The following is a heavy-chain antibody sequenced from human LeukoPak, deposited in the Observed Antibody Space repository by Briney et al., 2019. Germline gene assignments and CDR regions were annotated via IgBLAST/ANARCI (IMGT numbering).Heavy chain of an antibody. J-gene: IGHJ4*02. D-gene: IGHD3-22*01. V-gene: IGHV5-51*01. CDR1: GYSFTSDW. CDR3: ARRDYDTFPFYY. CDR2: IYPGDSDT. Sequence: GESLKISCKGSGYSFTSDWFGWVSQMPGKGLEWMGIIYPGDSDTRYSPSFQGQVTISADKSISTAYLQWSSLKASDTAMYYCARRDYDTFPFYYWGQGTLVTVSS.